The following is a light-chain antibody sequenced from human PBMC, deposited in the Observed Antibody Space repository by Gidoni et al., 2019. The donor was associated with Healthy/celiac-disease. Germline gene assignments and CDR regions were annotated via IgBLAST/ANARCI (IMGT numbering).Light chain of an antibody. CDR2: GAS. CDR3: QQYGSSLLT. V-gene: IGKV3-20*01. CDR1: QSVRSSY. J-gene: IGKJ4*01. Sequence: EMVLTQSQGTLSLSPGESATLSCRASQSVRSSYLAWYQQKPGQAPRLLIYGASSRATGIPDRFSGSGSGTDFTLTISRLEPEDFAVYYCQQYGSSLLTFGGGTKVEIK.